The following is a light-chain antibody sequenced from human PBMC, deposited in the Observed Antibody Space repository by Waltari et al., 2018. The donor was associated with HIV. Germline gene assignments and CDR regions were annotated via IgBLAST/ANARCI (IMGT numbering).Light chain of an antibody. CDR3: QQYNNWPPST. Sequence: IVMTQSPATLSVSPGDRATLSCRASQSVSSNLAWYQQKPGQAPRLLIYGASTRATGIPARFSGSGSGTEFTLTISSLQSEDFAVYYCQQYNNWPPSTFGGGTKVEIK. CDR2: GAS. J-gene: IGKJ4*01. CDR1: QSVSSN. V-gene: IGKV3-15*01.